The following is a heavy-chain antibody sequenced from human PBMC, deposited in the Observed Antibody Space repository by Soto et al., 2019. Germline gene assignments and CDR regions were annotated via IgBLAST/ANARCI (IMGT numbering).Heavy chain of an antibody. J-gene: IGHJ4*02. CDR2: ISGGSSTI. D-gene: IGHD6-19*01. V-gene: IGHV3-48*02. CDR1: GFTFSSYS. Sequence: GGSLRLSCAASGFTFSSYSMNWVRQAPGKGLEWVSYISGGSSTIYYADSVKGRFTISRDTAKNSLYLQMSSLRDEDTAVYYCARGGGSGWYLDYWGQGTLVTVSS. CDR3: ARGGGSGWYLDY.